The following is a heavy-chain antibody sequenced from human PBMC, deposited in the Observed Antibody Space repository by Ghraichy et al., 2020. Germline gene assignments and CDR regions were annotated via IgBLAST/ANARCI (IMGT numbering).Heavy chain of an antibody. CDR1: GFNCTKHD. D-gene: IGHD1/OR15-1a*01. CDR2: IGRLGSK. Sequence: GGSLRLACVASGFNCTKHDMTWVRQAPGKGLEWVAVIGRLGSKIYLDSMKGRITISRDSSKNTLHLQIDNLTVDDTAKYFCAKDLSASGNIWGRGTPVTVSS. CDR3: AKDLSASGNI. V-gene: IGHV3-23*01. J-gene: IGHJ6*02.